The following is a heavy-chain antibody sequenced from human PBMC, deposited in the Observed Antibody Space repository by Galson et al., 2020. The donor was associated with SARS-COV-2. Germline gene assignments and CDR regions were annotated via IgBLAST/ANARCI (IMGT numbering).Heavy chain of an antibody. CDR1: GFSLSISGVG. J-gene: IGHJ3*02. V-gene: IGHV2-5*01. D-gene: IGHD3-10*01. CDR2: IYCNDDK. CDR3: AHRHMVRGVTNDFDI. Sequence: ESGPTLVKPTQTLTLTCTFSGFSLSISGVGVGWLRQPPGKALEWLALIYCNDDKRYNPSLKSRLIITKDTSKNQVVLTMTNMDPVDTATYYCAHRHMVRGVTNDFDIWGQGTMVTVAS.